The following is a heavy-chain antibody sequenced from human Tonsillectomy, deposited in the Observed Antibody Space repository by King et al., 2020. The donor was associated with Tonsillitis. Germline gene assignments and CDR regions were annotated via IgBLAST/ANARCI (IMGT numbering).Heavy chain of an antibody. D-gene: IGHD6-13*01. J-gene: IGHJ6*03. Sequence: VQLVESGGGVVQPGRSLRLSCAASGFTFSSYGFHWVRQAPGKGLEWVAVIWYDGSYRYYADSVKGRFTISRDNSKDTLHLQMNSLRGEDTALYYCARARIREGRRFLQQQLVQAEWEHDYYMDVWGKGTTVTVSS. CDR3: ARARIREGRRFLQQQLVQAEWEHDYYMDV. V-gene: IGHV3-33*08. CDR1: GFTFSSYG. CDR2: IWYDGSYR.